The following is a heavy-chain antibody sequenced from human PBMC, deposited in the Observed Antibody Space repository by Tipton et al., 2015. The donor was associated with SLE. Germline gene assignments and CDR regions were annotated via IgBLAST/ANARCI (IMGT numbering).Heavy chain of an antibody. V-gene: IGHV4-59*01. CDR3: ARVHSYGFIYYYYYYMDV. Sequence: TLSLTCTVSGGSISSYYWSWIRQPPGKGLEWVGYIYYSGGTNYNPSLKSRVTISVDTSKNQSSLKLSSVTAADTAVYYCARVHSYGFIYYYYYYMDVWGKGTTVTVSS. CDR1: GGSISSYY. J-gene: IGHJ6*03. D-gene: IGHD5-18*01. CDR2: IYYSGGT.